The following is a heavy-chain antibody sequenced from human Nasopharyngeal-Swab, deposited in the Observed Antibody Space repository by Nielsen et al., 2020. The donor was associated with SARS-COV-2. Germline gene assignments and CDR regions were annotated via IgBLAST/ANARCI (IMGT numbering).Heavy chain of an antibody. J-gene: IGHJ5*02. D-gene: IGHD4-11*01. CDR3: ARRPTTVTTWWFDP. CDR1: GGTFSSYT. Sequence: SVKVSRKASGGTFSSYTISWVRQAPGQGLEWMGGIIPIFGTANYAQKFQGRVTITADESTSTAYMGLSSLRSEDTAVYYCARRPTTVTTWWFDPWGQGTLVTVSS. CDR2: IIPIFGTA. V-gene: IGHV1-69*13.